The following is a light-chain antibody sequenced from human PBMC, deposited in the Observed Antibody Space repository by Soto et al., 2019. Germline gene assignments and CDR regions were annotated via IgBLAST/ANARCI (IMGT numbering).Light chain of an antibody. CDR3: QQYSNWPIT. J-gene: IGKJ5*01. CDR2: GAS. V-gene: IGKV1-27*01. Sequence: IQMTQSPSSLSASVGDRVTITCRASQAINNYVAWYQQRPGQVPNLLIYGASTLQSGVPIRFSGSGSGTDFTLTISSLQSEDFAVYYCQQYSNWPITFGQGTRLEI. CDR1: QAINNY.